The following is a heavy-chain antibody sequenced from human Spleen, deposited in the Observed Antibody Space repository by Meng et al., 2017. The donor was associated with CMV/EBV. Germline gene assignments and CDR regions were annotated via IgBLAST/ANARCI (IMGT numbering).Heavy chain of an antibody. CDR2: IYPGDSDT. CDR1: YSVTSYG. CDR3: ARQNNIVVVPASAEYFQH. D-gene: IGHD2-2*01. J-gene: IGHJ1*01. V-gene: IGHV5-51*01. Sequence: YSVTSYGIGCRGQRTGKGLEGMVIIYPGDSDTRYSPSCQGQVTISADKSISTAYLQWSSLKASDTAMYYCARQNNIVVVPASAEYFQHWGQGTLVTVSS.